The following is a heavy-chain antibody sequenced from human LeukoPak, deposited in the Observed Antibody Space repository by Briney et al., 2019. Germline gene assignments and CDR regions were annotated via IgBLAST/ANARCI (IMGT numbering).Heavy chain of an antibody. CDR2: ISGSGGST. CDR3: AKDQGGSYDTYFDY. CDR1: GSTFSSYA. J-gene: IGHJ4*02. Sequence: GGSLRLSCAASGSTFSSYAMSWVRQAPGKGLEWVSAISGSGGSTYYADSVKGRFTISRDNSKNTLYLQMNSLRAEDTAVYYCAKDQGGSYDTYFDYWGQGTLVTVSS. V-gene: IGHV3-23*01. D-gene: IGHD1-26*01.